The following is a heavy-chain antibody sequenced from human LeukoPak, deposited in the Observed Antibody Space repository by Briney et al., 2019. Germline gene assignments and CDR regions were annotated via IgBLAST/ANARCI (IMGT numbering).Heavy chain of an antibody. Sequence: GTSLRLSCAASGFTFTNHAMHWVRQAPGKGLEWVAFIRYDGSNKYYADSVKGRFTISRDNSKNTLYLQMNSLRAEDTAVYYCAKSSSGGGGLFGVAPLDYWGQGTLVTVSS. CDR3: AKSSSGGGGLFGVAPLDY. CDR1: GFTFTNHA. D-gene: IGHD2-15*01. CDR2: IRYDGSNK. J-gene: IGHJ4*02. V-gene: IGHV3-30*02.